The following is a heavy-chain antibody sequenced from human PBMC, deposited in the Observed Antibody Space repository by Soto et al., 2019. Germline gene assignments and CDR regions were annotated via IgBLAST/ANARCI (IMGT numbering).Heavy chain of an antibody. V-gene: IGHV3-48*02. J-gene: IGHJ4*02. CDR2: ITSDTNTI. CDR3: ARSVEGHFDY. CDR1: GFPFSIYR. Sequence: EVQLVESGGGLVQPGGSLRLTWVASGFPFSIYRMNWVRPAPGKGQEWSSYITSDTNTIKYADSVKGRFTISRDNAENLVYLQMNSLRDEDTAVYFCARSVEGHFDYWGQGTVVTVSS. D-gene: IGHD6-19*01.